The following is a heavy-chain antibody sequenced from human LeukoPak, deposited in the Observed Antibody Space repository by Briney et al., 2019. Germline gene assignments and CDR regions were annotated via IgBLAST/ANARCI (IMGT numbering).Heavy chain of an antibody. CDR2: IRYDGSNK. V-gene: IGHV3-30*02. CDR1: GFTCSSYG. CDR3: AKGYCSSTSCYLGFAFDI. J-gene: IGHJ3*02. D-gene: IGHD2-2*01. Sequence: PGGSLRLSCAASGFTCSSYGMHWVRQAPGKGLEWVAFIRYDGSNKYYADSVKGRFTISRDNSKNTLYLQMNSLRAEDTAVYYCAKGYCSSTSCYLGFAFDIWGQGTMVTVSS.